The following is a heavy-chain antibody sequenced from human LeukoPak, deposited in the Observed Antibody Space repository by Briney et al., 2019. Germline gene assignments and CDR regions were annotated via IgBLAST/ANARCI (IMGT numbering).Heavy chain of an antibody. CDR1: GFTFSSYS. J-gene: IGHJ4*02. CDR3: ARVGSSAQGYFDY. V-gene: IGHV3-21*01. D-gene: IGHD6-6*01. CDR2: ISSSSSYI. Sequence: KSGGSLRLSCAASGFTFSSYSMNWVRQAPGKGLEWVSSISSSSSYIYYADSVKGRFTISRDNAKNSLYLQMNSLRAEDTAVYYCARVGSSAQGYFDYWGQGTLVTVSS.